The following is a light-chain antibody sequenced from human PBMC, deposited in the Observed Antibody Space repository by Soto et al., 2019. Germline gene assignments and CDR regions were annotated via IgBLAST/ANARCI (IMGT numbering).Light chain of an antibody. V-gene: IGLV2-14*03. Sequence: QSALTQPASVSGSPGQSITISCTGTSSDIGGYNFVSWYQQHPGRAPKLIIYEVSNRPSGVSDRFSGSKSGNTASLTISGLQTEDEADYYCSSFTTSSSLVVFGGGTKPTVL. CDR1: SSDIGGYNF. J-gene: IGLJ2*01. CDR2: EVS. CDR3: SSFTTSSSLVV.